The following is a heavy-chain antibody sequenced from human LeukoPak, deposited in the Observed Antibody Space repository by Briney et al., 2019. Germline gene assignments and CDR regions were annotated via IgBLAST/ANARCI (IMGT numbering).Heavy chain of an antibody. V-gene: IGHV4-59*01. Sequence: PSETLSLTCTVSGGSISSYYWSWIRQPPGKGLEWIGYIYYSGSTNYNPSLKSRVTISVDTSKNQFSLKLSSVTAADTAVYYCARGKEMATTEFDYWGQGTLVAVSS. J-gene: IGHJ4*02. CDR3: ARGKEMATTEFDY. CDR1: GGSISSYY. CDR2: IYYSGST. D-gene: IGHD5-24*01.